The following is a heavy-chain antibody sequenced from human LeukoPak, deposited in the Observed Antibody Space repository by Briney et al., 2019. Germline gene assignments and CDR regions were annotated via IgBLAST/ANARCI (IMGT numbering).Heavy chain of an antibody. Sequence: GGSLRLSCAASGFTFSDYYMSWIRQAPGKGLEWVSYISSSGSTIYYADSVKGRFTISRDNAKNSLYLQMNSLRAEDTAVYYCARAPYSSSRGNYMDVWGKGTTVTVSS. CDR3: ARAPYSSSRGNYMDV. CDR2: ISSSGSTI. D-gene: IGHD6-13*01. J-gene: IGHJ6*03. V-gene: IGHV3-11*04. CDR1: GFTFSDYY.